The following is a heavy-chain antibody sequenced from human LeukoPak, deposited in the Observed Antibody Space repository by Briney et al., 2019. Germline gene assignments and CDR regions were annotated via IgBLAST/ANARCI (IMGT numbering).Heavy chain of an antibody. J-gene: IGHJ4*02. CDR3: AKDLAFTAGKEY. CDR2: INHSGST. V-gene: IGHV4-34*01. Sequence: SETLSLTCAVYGGSFSGYYWSWIRQPPGKGLEWIGEINHSGSTNYNPSLKSRVTISVDTSKNQFSLKLSSVTAADTAVYYCAKDLAFTAGKEYWGQGTLVTVSS. CDR1: GGSFSGYY. D-gene: IGHD2-15*01.